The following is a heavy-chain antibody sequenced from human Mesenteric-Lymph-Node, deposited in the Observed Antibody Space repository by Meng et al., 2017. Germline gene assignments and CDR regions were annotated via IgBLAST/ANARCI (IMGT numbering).Heavy chain of an antibody. CDR3: AYSGSSYPDY. CDR1: GYSISSGYY. CDR2: IYHSGST. V-gene: IGHV4-38-2*02. Sequence: SETLSLTCTVSGYSISSGYYWGWIRQPPGKGLEWIGSIYHSGSTYYNPSLKSRVTISVDTSENQFSLKLSSVTAADTAVYYCAYSGSSYPDYWGQGTLVTVSS. J-gene: IGHJ4*02. D-gene: IGHD1-26*01.